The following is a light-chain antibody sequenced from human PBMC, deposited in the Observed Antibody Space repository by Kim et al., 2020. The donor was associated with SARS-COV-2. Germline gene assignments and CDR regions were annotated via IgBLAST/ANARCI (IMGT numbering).Light chain of an antibody. CDR3: MIWHSSAWV. V-gene: IGLV5-45*02. CDR2: YKSDSDK. Sequence: QPVLTQPSSLSASPGASASLTCTLRSGINVGTYRIYWYQQKPGSPPQYLLRYKSDSDKQQGSGVPSRFSGSKDASANAGILLISGLQSEDEADYHCMIWHSSAWVFGGGTKLTVL. J-gene: IGLJ3*02. CDR1: SGINVGTYR.